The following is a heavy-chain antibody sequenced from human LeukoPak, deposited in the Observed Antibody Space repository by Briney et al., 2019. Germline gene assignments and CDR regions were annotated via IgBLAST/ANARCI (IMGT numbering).Heavy chain of an antibody. CDR3: ARDREVVPAMAQMDV. D-gene: IGHD2-21*02. CDR1: GFTVSTNY. V-gene: IGHV3-53*01. CDR2: IYTDGST. J-gene: IGHJ6*04. Sequence: GGSLRLSCAASGFTVSTNYMSWVRQAPGKGLEWVSVIYTDGSTHYADSVKGRFTISRDNSKNALYLQMNSLRAEDTAVYYRARDREVVPAMAQMDVWGKGTTVTVSS.